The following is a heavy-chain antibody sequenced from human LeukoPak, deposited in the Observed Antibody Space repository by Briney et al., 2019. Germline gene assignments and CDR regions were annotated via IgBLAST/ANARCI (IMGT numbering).Heavy chain of an antibody. CDR2: IYHSGST. CDR3: ARQAGSSSWQPYYFDY. Sequence: SETLSLTCAVSGGSISSSNWWGWVRQPPGKGLEWIGEIYHSGSTNYDPSLKSRVTISVDKSKNQFSLKLSSVTAADTAVYYCARQAGSSSWQPYYFDYWGQGTLVTVSS. CDR1: GGSISSSNW. J-gene: IGHJ4*02. D-gene: IGHD6-13*01. V-gene: IGHV4-4*02.